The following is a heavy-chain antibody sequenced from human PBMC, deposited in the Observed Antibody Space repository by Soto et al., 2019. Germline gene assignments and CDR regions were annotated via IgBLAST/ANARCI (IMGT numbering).Heavy chain of an antibody. CDR1: GFTFSSYA. Sequence: PGGSLRLSCAASGFTFSSYAMSWVRQAPGKGLEWVSAISGSGGSTYYADSVKGRFTISRDNSKNTLYLQMNSLRAEDTAVYYCAKAPLRYFDWLLPPDNYYYYYGMDVWGQGTTVTVSS. J-gene: IGHJ6*02. V-gene: IGHV3-23*01. CDR2: ISGSGGST. CDR3: AKAPLRYFDWLLPPDNYYYYYGMDV. D-gene: IGHD3-9*01.